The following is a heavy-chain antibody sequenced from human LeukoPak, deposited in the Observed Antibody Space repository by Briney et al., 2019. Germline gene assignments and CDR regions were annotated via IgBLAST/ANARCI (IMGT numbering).Heavy chain of an antibody. Sequence: GASVKVSCKASGGTFSSYAISWVRQAPGQGLGWMGGIIPIFGTANYAQKFQGRVTITADKSTSTAYMELSSLRSEDTAVYYCARASDGYNSLFDYWGQGTLVTVSS. D-gene: IGHD5-24*01. CDR3: ARASDGYNSLFDY. J-gene: IGHJ4*02. CDR2: IIPIFGTA. V-gene: IGHV1-69*06. CDR1: GGTFSSYA.